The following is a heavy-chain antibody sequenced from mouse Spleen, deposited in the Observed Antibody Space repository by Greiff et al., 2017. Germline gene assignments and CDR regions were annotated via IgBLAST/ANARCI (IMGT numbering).Heavy chain of an antibody. Sequence: EVQLVESGGGLVQPGGSRKLSCAASGFTFSSFGMHWVRQAPEKGLEWVAYISSGSSTIYYADTVKGRFTISRDNPKNTLFLQMTSLRSEDTAMYYCARLWRDYAMDYWGQGTSVTVSS. CDR1: GFTFSSFG. V-gene: IGHV5-17*02. D-gene: IGHD1-1*02. CDR3: ARLWRDYAMDY. CDR2: ISSGSSTI. J-gene: IGHJ4*01.